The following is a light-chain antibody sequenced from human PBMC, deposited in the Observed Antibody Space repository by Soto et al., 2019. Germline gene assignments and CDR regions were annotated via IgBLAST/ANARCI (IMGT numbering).Light chain of an antibody. CDR3: QQYNSWPPIT. V-gene: IGKV3-15*01. Sequence: EIVLTQSPGTLSLSPGERATLSCRASHSVSSSYLAWYQQKPGQAPRLLIYDASTRATGIPDRFSGGGSGTEFPLTISTLQSEDFVLYYCQQYNSWPPITFGQGTRLEIK. CDR1: HSVSSSY. J-gene: IGKJ5*01. CDR2: DAS.